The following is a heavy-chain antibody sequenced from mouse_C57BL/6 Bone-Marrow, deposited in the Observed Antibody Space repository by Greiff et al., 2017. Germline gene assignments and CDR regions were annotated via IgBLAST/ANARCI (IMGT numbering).Heavy chain of an antibody. Sequence: QVQLQQPGAELVKPGASVKLSCKASGYTFTSYWMHWVKQRPGQGLEWIGMIHPNSGSTNYNEKFKSKATLTVDKSSSTAYMQLSSLTSEDSAVYYCARSRFYYYGSPYAMDYWGQGTSVTVSS. D-gene: IGHD1-1*01. CDR2: IHPNSGST. V-gene: IGHV1-64*01. J-gene: IGHJ4*01. CDR3: ARSRFYYYGSPYAMDY. CDR1: GYTFTSYW.